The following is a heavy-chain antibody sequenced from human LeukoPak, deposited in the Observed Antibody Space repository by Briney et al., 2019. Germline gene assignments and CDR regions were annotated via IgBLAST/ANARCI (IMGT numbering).Heavy chain of an antibody. CDR3: QKTAYDILTGYYH. J-gene: IGHJ4*02. CDR2: MNPNSGNT. Sequence: ASVKVSCKASGYTFTSYDINWVRQATGQGLEWMGWMNPNSGNTGYAQKFQGRVTMTRNTSISTAYMELSSLRSEDTAVYYKQKTAYDILTGYYHWGQGTLVTVSS. D-gene: IGHD3-9*01. V-gene: IGHV1-8*01. CDR1: GYTFTSYD.